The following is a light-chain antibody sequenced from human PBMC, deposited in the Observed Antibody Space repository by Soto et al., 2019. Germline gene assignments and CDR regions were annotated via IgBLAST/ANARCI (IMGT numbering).Light chain of an antibody. CDR2: EVH. J-gene: IGLJ3*02. V-gene: IGLV2-14*01. Sequence: QSALTQPASVSGSPGQSITIPCTGTSSDVGGYKYVSWYQQVPGKVPKLIIFEVHNRPSGISNRFSGSKSGNTASLTISGLQPEDEGDYYYCSKTSTNTLVFGGGTKLTVL. CDR3: CSKTSTNTLV. CDR1: SSDVGGYKY.